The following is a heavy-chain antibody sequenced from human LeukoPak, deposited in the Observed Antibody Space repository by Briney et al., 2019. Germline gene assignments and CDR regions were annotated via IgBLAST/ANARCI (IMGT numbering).Heavy chain of an antibody. D-gene: IGHD3-22*01. V-gene: IGHV3-48*03. CDR1: GFTFSSYE. J-gene: IGHJ4*02. Sequence: GGSLRLSCAASGFTFSSYEMNWVRQAPGKGLEWVSYISSSGSTIYYADSVKGRFTISRDNAKNSLYLQMNSLRAEDTAVYYCARVGAGGYDEARVDYWGQGTLVTVSS. CDR2: ISSSGSTI. CDR3: ARVGAGGYDEARVDY.